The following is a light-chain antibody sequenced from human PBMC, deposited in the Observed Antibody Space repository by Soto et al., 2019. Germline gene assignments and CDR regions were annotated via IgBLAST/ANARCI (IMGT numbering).Light chain of an antibody. CDR2: EVS. Sequence: QSALTQPPSASGSPGQSVTISCTGTSSDVGGYNYVSWYQQHPGKAPKVMIYEVSKRPSGVPDRFSGSKSGNTASLTVSGLQAEDEADYYCSSYAGSNLVFGGGIKLTVL. J-gene: IGLJ2*01. V-gene: IGLV2-8*01. CDR1: SSDVGGYNY. CDR3: SSYAGSNLV.